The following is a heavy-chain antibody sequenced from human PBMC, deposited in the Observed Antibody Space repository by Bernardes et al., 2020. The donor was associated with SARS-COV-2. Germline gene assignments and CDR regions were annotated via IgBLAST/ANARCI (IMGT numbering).Heavy chain of an antibody. Sequence: AETLSLTCTVSGDSISNYYWTWIRQPPGKGLEWIGHSGSTNYSPSLKSRVTISIDTSKNQFSLKLISVTAADTAVYDCARLGHYTNTWYYFDYWGQGALVTVSS. CDR1: GDSISNYY. CDR2: SGST. D-gene: IGHD6-13*01. J-gene: IGHJ4*02. V-gene: IGHV4-59*08. CDR3: ARLGHYTNTWYYFDY.